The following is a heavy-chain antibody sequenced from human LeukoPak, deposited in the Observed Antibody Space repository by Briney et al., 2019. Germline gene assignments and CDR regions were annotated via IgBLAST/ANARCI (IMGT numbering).Heavy chain of an antibody. J-gene: IGHJ4*02. Sequence: ASVKVSCKASGYTFTSYGISWVRQAPGQGLEWMGWISAYSGNTNYAQKFQGRVTITADESTSTAYMELSSLRSEDTAVYYCARDILAARGDYWGQGTLVTVSS. V-gene: IGHV1-18*01. CDR3: ARDILAARGDY. CDR1: GYTFTSYG. D-gene: IGHD5-18*01. CDR2: ISAYSGNT.